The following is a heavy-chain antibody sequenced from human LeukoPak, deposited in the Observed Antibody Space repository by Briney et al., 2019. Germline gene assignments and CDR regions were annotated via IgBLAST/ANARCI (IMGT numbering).Heavy chain of an antibody. CDR2: ISSSSSDI. Sequence: GGSLRLSCAASGFTFSSYSMNWLRQAPGKGLEWVSFISSSSSDIFYADCVEGRFTISRDNAKTTLYLQMHSLRAEDTAVYYCARYYYGSGSGANWFDPWGQGALVTVCS. CDR1: GFTFSSYS. D-gene: IGHD3-10*01. V-gene: IGHV3-21*01. CDR3: ARYYYGSGSGANWFDP. J-gene: IGHJ5*02.